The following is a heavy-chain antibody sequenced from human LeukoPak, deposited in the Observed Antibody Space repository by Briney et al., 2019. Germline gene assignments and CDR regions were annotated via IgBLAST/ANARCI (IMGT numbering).Heavy chain of an antibody. D-gene: IGHD3-10*01. V-gene: IGHV1-69*13. CDR2: IIPIFGTA. J-gene: IGHJ4*02. CDR1: GYTFTSYD. Sequence: SVKVSCKASGYTFTSYDINWVRQAPGQGLEWMGGIIPIFGTANYAQKFQGRVTITADESTSTAYMELSSLRSEDTAVYYCATKFYYYGSGSYYSFDYWGQGTLVTVSS. CDR3: ATKFYYYGSGSYYSFDY.